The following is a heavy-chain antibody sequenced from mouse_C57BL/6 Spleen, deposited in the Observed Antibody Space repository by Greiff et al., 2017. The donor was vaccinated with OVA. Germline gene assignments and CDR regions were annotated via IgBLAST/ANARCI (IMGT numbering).Heavy chain of an antibody. J-gene: IGHJ4*01. V-gene: IGHV1-64*01. CDR2: IHPNSGST. CDR1: GYTFTSYW. D-gene: IGHD2-12*01. CDR3: ARSLRRDYYAMDY. Sequence: QVQLKQPGAELVKPGASVKLSCKASGYTFTSYWMHWVKQRPGQGLEWIGMIHPNSGSTNYNEKFKSKATLTVDKSSSTAYMQLSSLTSEDSAVYYCARSLRRDYYAMDYWGQGTSVTVSS.